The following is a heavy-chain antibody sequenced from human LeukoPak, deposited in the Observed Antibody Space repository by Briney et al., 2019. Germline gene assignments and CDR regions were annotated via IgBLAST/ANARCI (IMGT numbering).Heavy chain of an antibody. J-gene: IGHJ4*02. D-gene: IGHD5-24*01. Sequence: PSETLSLTCAVSGYSISSGYYWGWIRPPPGKGLEWIGSIYHSGSTYYNPSLKSRVTISVDTSKNQFSLKLSSVTAADTAVYYCARGGWPRYYFDYWGQGTLVTVSS. V-gene: IGHV4-38-2*01. CDR2: IYHSGST. CDR1: GYSISSGYY. CDR3: ARGGWPRYYFDY.